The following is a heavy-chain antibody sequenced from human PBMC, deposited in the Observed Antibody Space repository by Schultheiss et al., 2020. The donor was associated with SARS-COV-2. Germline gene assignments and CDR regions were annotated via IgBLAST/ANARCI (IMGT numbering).Heavy chain of an antibody. V-gene: IGHV4-59*01. CDR2: IYYSGST. J-gene: IGHJ1*01. CDR3: ARDRVDSSGYGYFQH. Sequence: SETLSLTCTVSGGSISNYYWSWIRQPPGKGLEWIGYIYYSGSTNYNPSLKSRVTISVDTSKNQFSLKLSSVTAADTAVYYCARDRVDSSGYGYFQHWGQGTLVTVSS. CDR1: GGSISNYY. D-gene: IGHD3-22*01.